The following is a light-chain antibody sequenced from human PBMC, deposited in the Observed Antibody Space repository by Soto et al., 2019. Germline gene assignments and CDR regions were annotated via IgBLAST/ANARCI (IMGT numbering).Light chain of an antibody. CDR1: SSDVGAYKY. Sequence: QSVLTQPPSASGSPGQSVTISCPGTSSDVGAYKYVSWYQQYPGKAPKLMIYEVTKRPSGVPDRFSGSKSGNTASLTVSGLQAEDEADYYCTSYVGNDIWVFGGGTKLTVL. V-gene: IGLV2-8*01. CDR3: TSYVGNDIWV. CDR2: EVT. J-gene: IGLJ3*02.